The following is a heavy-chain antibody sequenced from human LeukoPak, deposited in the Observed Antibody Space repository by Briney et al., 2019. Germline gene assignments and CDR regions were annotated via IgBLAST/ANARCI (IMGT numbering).Heavy chain of an antibody. CDR3: ARDPYGSGSYYVYYYYYMDV. D-gene: IGHD3-10*01. J-gene: IGHJ6*03. Sequence: GASVKVSCKASGYTFTSYGISWVRQAPGQGLEWMGWISAYNGNTNYAQKLQGRVTMTTDTSTSTAYMELRSLRSDDTAVCYCARDPYGSGSYYVYYYYYMDVWGKGTTVTVSS. CDR2: ISAYNGNT. V-gene: IGHV1-18*01. CDR1: GYTFTSYG.